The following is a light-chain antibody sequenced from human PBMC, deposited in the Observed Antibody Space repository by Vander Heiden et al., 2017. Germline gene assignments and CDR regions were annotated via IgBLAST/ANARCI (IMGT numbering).Light chain of an antibody. Sequence: DIQMTQSPSSLSASVGDTLTITCRASQGISNYLAWYQQRPGQVPKLLIYAAYTLQSGVTSRFSGGGSGTDFTLTISGLQPEDGATYYCQKYNTGVTFGHGTKVDIK. V-gene: IGKV1-27*01. J-gene: IGKJ3*01. CDR2: AAY. CDR1: QGISNY. CDR3: QKYNTGVT.